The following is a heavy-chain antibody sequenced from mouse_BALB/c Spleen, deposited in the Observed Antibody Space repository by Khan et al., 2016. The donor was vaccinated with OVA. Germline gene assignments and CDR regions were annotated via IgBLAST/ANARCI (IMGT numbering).Heavy chain of an antibody. V-gene: IGHV1-4*01. Sequence: QIQLVQSGAELARPGASVKMSCKASGYTFISYTIHWIKQRPGQGLEWIGYINPSNGYTNYNQKFKDKATLTTDKSSTTAYLQLSSLTSDDSAVYNWVRDGAYRGRSGWFAYWGQGTPVTVSA. D-gene: IGHD2-10*01. CDR3: VRDGAYRGRSGWFAY. J-gene: IGHJ3*01. CDR2: INPSNGYT. CDR1: GYTFISYT.